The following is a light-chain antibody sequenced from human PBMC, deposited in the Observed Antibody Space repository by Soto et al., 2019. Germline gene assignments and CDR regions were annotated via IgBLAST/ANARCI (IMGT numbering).Light chain of an antibody. V-gene: IGLV2-14*01. CDR2: DVS. Sequence: QSALTQPASVSGSPGQSITISCTGTSSDVGAYNYVSWYQHHPGKAPKLMIYDVSYRPSGVSDRFSGSKSGNTASLTISGLQAEDEADYYCGSDTSSSTLVFGTGTKVTVL. J-gene: IGLJ1*01. CDR1: SSDVGAYNY. CDR3: GSDTSSSTLV.